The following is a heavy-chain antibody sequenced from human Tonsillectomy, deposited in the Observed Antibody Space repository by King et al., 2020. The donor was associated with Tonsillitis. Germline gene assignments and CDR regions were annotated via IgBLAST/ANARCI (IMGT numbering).Heavy chain of an antibody. J-gene: IGHJ6*03. CDR3: VKDIAAAGYYYYMDV. Sequence: VQLVESGGGVVQPGGSLRLSCAASGFTFDDYAMHWVRQAPGKGLEWVSLISGDGGSTYYADSVKGRFTISRDNSKNSLYLQMNSLRTEDTALYYCVKDIAAAGYYYYMDVWGKGTTVTVSS. CDR2: ISGDGGST. D-gene: IGHD6-13*01. V-gene: IGHV3-43*02. CDR1: GFTFDDYA.